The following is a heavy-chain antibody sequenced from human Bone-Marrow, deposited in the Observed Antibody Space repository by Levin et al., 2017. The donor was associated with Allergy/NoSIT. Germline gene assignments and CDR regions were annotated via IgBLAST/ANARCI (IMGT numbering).Heavy chain of an antibody. CDR2: ISGSGGST. CDR3: AKVAEMATINALDI. V-gene: IGHV3-23*01. D-gene: IGHD5-24*01. Sequence: EASVKVSCVVSGFTFSNYAMSWVRQAPGKGLEWVSVISGSGGSTYYADSVKGRFTISRDNSKKTLYFQMNSLRAEDTAIYYCAKVAEMATINALDIWGQGTMVTVSS. CDR1: GFTFSNYA. J-gene: IGHJ3*02.